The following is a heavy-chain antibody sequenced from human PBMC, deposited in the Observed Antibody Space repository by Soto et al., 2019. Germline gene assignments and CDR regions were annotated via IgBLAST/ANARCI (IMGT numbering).Heavy chain of an antibody. V-gene: IGHV5-51*01. D-gene: IGHD3-10*01. CDR2: IYPGDSDT. CDR1: GYSFTSYC. CDR3: AGSLWFGEYYYGMDV. Sequence: GESLKISCKGSGYSFTSYCIGWVLQMPGKGLEWMGTIYPGDSDTRYSPSFQGQVTISADKSISTAYLQWSSLKASDTAMYYCAGSLWFGEYYYGMDVWGQGTTVTVSS. J-gene: IGHJ6*02.